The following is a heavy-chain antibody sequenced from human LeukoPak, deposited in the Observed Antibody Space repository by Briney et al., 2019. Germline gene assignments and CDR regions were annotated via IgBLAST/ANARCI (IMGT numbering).Heavy chain of an antibody. V-gene: IGHV4-59*08. D-gene: IGHD3-22*01. CDR2: IYYSGTT. CDR3: ARGAYYYED. CDR1: GGSISSYY. Sequence: SETLSLTCTVSGGSISSYYWSWIRQPPGKGLEWIGYIYYSGTTNYNPSLKSRVTISVDTSKNQFSLKLSSVTAADTAVYYCARGAYYYEDWGQGTLVTVSS. J-gene: IGHJ4*02.